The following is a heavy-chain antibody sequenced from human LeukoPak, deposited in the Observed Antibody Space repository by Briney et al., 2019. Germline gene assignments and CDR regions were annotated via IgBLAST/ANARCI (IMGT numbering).Heavy chain of an antibody. V-gene: IGHV1-8*01. D-gene: IGHD2-15*01. CDR1: GYTFTSYD. Sequence: ASVKVSCKASGYTFTSYDINWVRQATGQGLEWMGWMNPNSGNTGYAQKFQGRVTMTRNTSISTAYMELSSLRSEDTAVYYCARAFCSGGTCGSDPWGQGTLVTVSS. J-gene: IGHJ5*02. CDR2: MNPNSGNT. CDR3: ARAFCSGGTCGSDP.